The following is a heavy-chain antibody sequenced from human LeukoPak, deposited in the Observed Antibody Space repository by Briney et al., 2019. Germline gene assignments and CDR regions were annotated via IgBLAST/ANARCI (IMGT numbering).Heavy chain of an antibody. D-gene: IGHD3-10*01. CDR1: GFTFSGYP. V-gene: IGHV3-23*01. Sequence: PGGSLRLSCAASGFTFSGYPMIWVRQAPGKGLEWVSGMSGNGGNTYYADSVKGRFTISRDNSKNTLYLQMNSLRAEDTAVYYCAKFWLGGSYWGQGTLVTVSS. CDR3: AKFWLGGSY. CDR2: MSGNGGNT. J-gene: IGHJ4*02.